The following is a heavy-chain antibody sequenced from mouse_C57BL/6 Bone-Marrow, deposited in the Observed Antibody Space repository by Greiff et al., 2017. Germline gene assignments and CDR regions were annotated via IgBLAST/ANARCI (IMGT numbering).Heavy chain of an antibody. D-gene: IGHD1-1*01. V-gene: IGHV1-52*01. J-gene: IGHJ3*01. CDR3: ALITTVVSPAGLAY. CDR1: GYTFTSYW. CDR2: IDPSDSET. Sequence: VQLQQPGAELVRPGSSVKLSCKASGYTFTSYWMHWVKQRPIQGLEWIGNIDPSDSETHYNQKFKDKATLTVDKSSSTAYMQLSSLTSEDSAVYYCALITTVVSPAGLAYWGQGTLVTVSA.